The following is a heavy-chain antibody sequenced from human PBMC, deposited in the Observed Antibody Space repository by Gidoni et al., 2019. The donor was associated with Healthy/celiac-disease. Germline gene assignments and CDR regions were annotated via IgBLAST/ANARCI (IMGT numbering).Heavy chain of an antibody. J-gene: IGHJ4*02. CDR3: ARLGVAAFDY. Sequence: QVQLQQWGAGLLKPSETLSLTCAVYGGSFSGYYWIWIRQPPGKGLEWIGEINHSGSTNYNPSLKSRVTISVDTSKNQFSLKLSSVTAADTAVYYCARLGVAAFDYWGQGTLVTVSS. CDR2: INHSGST. CDR1: GGSFSGYY. D-gene: IGHD2-15*01. V-gene: IGHV4-34*01.